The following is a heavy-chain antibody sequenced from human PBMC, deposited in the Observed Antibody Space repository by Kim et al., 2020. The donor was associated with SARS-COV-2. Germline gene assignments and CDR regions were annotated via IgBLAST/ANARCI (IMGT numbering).Heavy chain of an antibody. V-gene: IGHV1-69*04. CDR1: GGTFSSYA. D-gene: IGHD3-3*01. Sequence: SVKVSCKASGGTFSSYAISWVRQAPGQGLEWMGRIIPILGIANYAQKFQGRVTITADKSTSTAYMELSSLRSEDTAVYYCARDRITIFGVVISNRDYMDVWGKGPRSPSP. J-gene: IGHJ6*03. CDR3: ARDRITIFGVVISNRDYMDV. CDR2: IIPILGIA.